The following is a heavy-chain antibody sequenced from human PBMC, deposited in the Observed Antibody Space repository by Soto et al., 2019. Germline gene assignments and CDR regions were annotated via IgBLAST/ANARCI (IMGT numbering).Heavy chain of an antibody. CDR2: TRNKANSYTT. D-gene: IGHD6-13*01. Sequence: EVQLVESGGGLVQPGGSLRLSCAVSGFTFSDHYMDWVRQAPGKGLEWVGRTRNKANSYTTEYAASVKGRFTISRDESENSLYLQMNSLKTEDTAVYCWARVYTLGSNWQFDYWGQGTLVTVSS. CDR1: GFTFSDHY. CDR3: ARVYTLGSNWQFDY. J-gene: IGHJ4*02. V-gene: IGHV3-72*01.